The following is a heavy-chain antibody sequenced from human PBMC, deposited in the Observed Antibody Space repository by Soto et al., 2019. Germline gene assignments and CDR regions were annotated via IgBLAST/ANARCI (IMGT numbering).Heavy chain of an antibody. CDR3: ENLVVTGNLRLVY. CDR2: ISDGGGRT. V-gene: IGHV3-23*01. Sequence: GGSLRLSSAASGFTFSSFGISWVRQAPGRGLEWVSSISDGGGRTYYGDSVKGRFTISRDNSKNMLYLEMNSLRAEDTAVYYCENLVVTGNLRLVYWVQGTLVTVSS. J-gene: IGHJ4*02. CDR1: GFTFSSFG. D-gene: IGHD2-21*02.